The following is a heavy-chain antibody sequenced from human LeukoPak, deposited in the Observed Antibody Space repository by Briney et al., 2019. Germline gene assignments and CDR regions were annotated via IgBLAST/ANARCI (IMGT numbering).Heavy chain of an antibody. J-gene: IGHJ4*02. D-gene: IGHD3-10*01. CDR2: IYTSGST. V-gene: IGHV4-61*02. Sequence: SETLSLTCTVSGGSISSGSYYWSWIRQPAGKGLEWIGRIYTSGSTNYNPSLKSRVTISVDTSKNQFSLKLSSVTAADTAVYYCARDLIWFGDPSLRRNGWGQGTLVTVSS. CDR1: GGSISSGSYY. CDR3: ARDLIWFGDPSLRRNG.